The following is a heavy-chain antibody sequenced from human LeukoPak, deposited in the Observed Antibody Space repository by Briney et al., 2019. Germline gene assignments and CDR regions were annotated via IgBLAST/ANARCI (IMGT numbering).Heavy chain of an antibody. V-gene: IGHV3-7*01. J-gene: IGHJ2*01. CDR2: IKQDGSEK. CDR3: ARVRTEWYIDL. D-gene: IGHD2-8*02. Sequence: GGSLRLSCAASGFMFSTYWVTWVRQAPGMGLEWVANIKQDGSEKFYVDSVKGRFTISRDNAKNSLNLQMNSLRAEDTAVYYCARVRTEWYIDLWGRGTLVTVST. CDR1: GFMFSTYW.